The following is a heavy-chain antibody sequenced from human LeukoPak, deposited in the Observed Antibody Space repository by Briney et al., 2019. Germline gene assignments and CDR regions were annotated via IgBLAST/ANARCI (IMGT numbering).Heavy chain of an antibody. Sequence: GASVKVSCKASGYTFTSYGISWVRQVPGQGLEWMGWISAYNGNTNYAQKLQGRVTMTTDTSTSTAYMELRSLRSDDTAVYYCARDMDDYGDRWADFDYWGQGTLVTVSS. CDR3: ARDMDDYGDRWADFDY. CDR1: GYTFTSYG. CDR2: ISAYNGNT. V-gene: IGHV1-18*01. J-gene: IGHJ4*02. D-gene: IGHD4-17*01.